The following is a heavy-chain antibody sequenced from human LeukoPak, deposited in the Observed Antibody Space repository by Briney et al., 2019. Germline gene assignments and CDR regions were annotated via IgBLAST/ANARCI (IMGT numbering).Heavy chain of an antibody. CDR2: IYYSGST. V-gene: IGHV4-59*11. CDR3: ARDAGGGNIAPRGNWFDP. Sequence: PSETLSLTCTVSGGSISSHYWSWIRQPPGMGLEWIGCIYYSGSTNYNPSLKSRVTISVDTSKNQFSLKLSSVTAADTAVYYCARDAGGGNIAPRGNWFDPWGQGTLVTVSS. D-gene: IGHD6-6*01. CDR1: GGSISSHY. J-gene: IGHJ5*02.